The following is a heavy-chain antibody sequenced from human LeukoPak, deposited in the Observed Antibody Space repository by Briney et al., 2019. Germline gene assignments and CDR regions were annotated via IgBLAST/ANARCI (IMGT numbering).Heavy chain of an antibody. D-gene: IGHD3-10*01. Sequence: GESLKISCKGVGYSFTSYWIGWVRQMPGKGMEWMGVIYPGDSRTRYNPSFQGQATISVDKSISTAYLQWVSLKASDTAMYYCACREFTSTWSYPWGQGTLVTVSS. CDR1: GYSFTSYW. CDR3: ACREFTSTWSYP. V-gene: IGHV5-51*01. J-gene: IGHJ5*02. CDR2: IYPGDSRT.